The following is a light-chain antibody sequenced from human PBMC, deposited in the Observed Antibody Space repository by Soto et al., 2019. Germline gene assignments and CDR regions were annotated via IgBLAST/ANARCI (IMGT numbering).Light chain of an antibody. CDR2: GAS. CDR3: QQYGSSGT. V-gene: IGKV3-20*01. J-gene: IGKJ1*01. Sequence: IGLTQSKGTLSLSQGERATLSCRASQSVSNNYLAWYQQKPGQAPRLLIYGASNRATGIPDRFGGSGSGTDFTLTISRLEPEDFAVYYCQQYGSSGTFGHGTKVDIK. CDR1: QSVSNNY.